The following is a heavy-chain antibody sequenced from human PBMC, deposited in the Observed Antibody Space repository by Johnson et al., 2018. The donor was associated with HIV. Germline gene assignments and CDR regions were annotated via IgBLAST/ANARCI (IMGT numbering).Heavy chain of an antibody. D-gene: IGHD5-18*01. CDR3: ARLPSGYSRDAFDI. V-gene: IGHV3-30*03. CDR1: GFTFYSYG. CDR2: ISYDGSNK. J-gene: IGHJ3*02. Sequence: QVQLVESGGGVVQPGRSLRLSCAASGFTFYSYGMHWVRQAPGKGLAWVAVISYDGSNKYYADSVKGRFTISRDNSKNTLYLQMNSLRAEDTALYYCARLPSGYSRDAFDIWGQGTMVTVSS.